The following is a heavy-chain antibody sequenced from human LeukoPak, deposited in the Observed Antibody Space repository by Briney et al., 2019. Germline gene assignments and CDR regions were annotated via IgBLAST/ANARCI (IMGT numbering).Heavy chain of an antibody. Sequence: PSETLSLTCTVSGGSISSSSYYWGWIRQPPGTGLEWIGSIYYSGSTYYNPSLKSRVTISVDTSKNQFSLKLSSVTAADTAVYYCASYSYYYYYYMDVWGKGTTVTVSS. V-gene: IGHV4-39*01. CDR2: IYYSGST. CDR3: ASYSYYYYYYMDV. J-gene: IGHJ6*03. D-gene: IGHD2-21*01. CDR1: GGSISSSSYY.